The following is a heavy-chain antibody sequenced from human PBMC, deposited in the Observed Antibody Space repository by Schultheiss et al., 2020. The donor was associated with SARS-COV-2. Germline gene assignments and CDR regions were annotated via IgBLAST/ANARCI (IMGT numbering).Heavy chain of an antibody. D-gene: IGHD3-16*01. CDR3: ARGVVQFGYYYGMDV. CDR2: IWYDGSNK. Sequence: GGSLRLSCAASGFTFSSYGMHWVRQAPGKGLEWVAVIWYDGSNKYYADSVKGRFTISRDNSKNTLYLQMNSLRAEDTAVYYCARGVVQFGYYYGMDVWGQGTTVTVSS. J-gene: IGHJ6*02. V-gene: IGHV3-33*01. CDR1: GFTFSSYG.